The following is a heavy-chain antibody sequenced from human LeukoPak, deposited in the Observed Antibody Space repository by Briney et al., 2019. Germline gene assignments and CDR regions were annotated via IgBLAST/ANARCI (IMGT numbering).Heavy chain of an antibody. CDR1: GFTFSNYA. J-gene: IGHJ4*02. V-gene: IGHV3-23*01. D-gene: IGHD1-26*01. CDR2: ISDSGGST. Sequence: GGSLRLSCAASGFTFSNYAVSWVRQAPGKGLEWVSLISDSGGSTYYADSVKGRFTISRDNSKNTLYLQMNSLRAEDTAVYYCAKGGGSRNFDYWGQGTLVTVSS. CDR3: AKGGGSRNFDY.